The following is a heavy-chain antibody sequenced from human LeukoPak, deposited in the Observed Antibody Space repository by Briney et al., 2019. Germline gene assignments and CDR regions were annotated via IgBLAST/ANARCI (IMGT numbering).Heavy chain of an antibody. Sequence: ASVKVSCKASGYTFTSYFMHWVRQAPGQGLEWMGITNPSGGSTNYAQKFQGRVTMTRDTSTSTVYMELSSLRSEDTAVYYCARAHYYDSSNYAGIADCGQRSLVTVSS. CDR3: ARAHYYDSSNYAGIAD. V-gene: IGHV1-46*01. D-gene: IGHD3-22*01. J-gene: IGHJ1*01. CDR2: TNPSGGST. CDR1: GYTFTSYF.